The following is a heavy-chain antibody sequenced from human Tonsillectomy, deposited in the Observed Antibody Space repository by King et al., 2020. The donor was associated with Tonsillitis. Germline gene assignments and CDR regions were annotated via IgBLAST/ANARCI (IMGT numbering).Heavy chain of an antibody. Sequence: QLVQSGAEVKKPGASVKVSCKASGYTFNSYYLKWVRQATGKGLEWMGEMNHNCGNRGYAQKVQGRVTMTRNTSISTAYMELSSLRSEDTAVYYCARDYYYYMDVWGKGTTVTVSS. CDR1: GYTFNSYY. V-gene: IGHV1-8*01. CDR2: MNHNCGNR. CDR3: ARDYYYYMDV. J-gene: IGHJ6*03.